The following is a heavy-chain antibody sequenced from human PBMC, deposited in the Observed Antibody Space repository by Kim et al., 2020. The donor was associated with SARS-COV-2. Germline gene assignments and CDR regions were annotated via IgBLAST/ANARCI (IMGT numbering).Heavy chain of an antibody. CDR1: GFSLSTSGVG. CDR3: VREEYFSGSGSYRNYWYFAL. V-gene: IGHV2-5*02. D-gene: IGHD3-10*01. Sequence: SGPTLVNPTQTLTLTCTFSGFSLSTSGVGVGWIRQPPGKALVWLALIYWDDDKRHRPSLKSRLTISKDTSNNQVVLTMTNMDPVDTATYYCVREEYFSGSGSYRNYWYFALWGRGTLVTVSS. J-gene: IGHJ2*01. CDR2: IYWDDDK.